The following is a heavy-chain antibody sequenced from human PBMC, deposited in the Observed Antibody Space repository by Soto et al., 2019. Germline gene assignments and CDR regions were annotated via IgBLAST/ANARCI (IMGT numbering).Heavy chain of an antibody. D-gene: IGHD6-13*01. Sequence: XXSLRLSCAASGFTFTDYYMSWIRQAPGKGLEWVSYIXSSGSXIYYADYVKGXXTISRDNXXNSLYLQMNSLRAEDTAVYYCARVEVAEAGTEYWGQGTLVTVSS. J-gene: IGHJ4*02. CDR1: GFTFTDYY. CDR2: IXSSGSXI. V-gene: IGHV3-11*01. CDR3: ARVEVAEAGTEY.